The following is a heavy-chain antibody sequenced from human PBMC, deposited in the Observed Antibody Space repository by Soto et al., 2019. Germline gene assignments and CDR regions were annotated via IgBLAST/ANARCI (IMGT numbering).Heavy chain of an antibody. V-gene: IGHV3-7*01. J-gene: IGHJ6*02. D-gene: IGHD6-13*01. CDR2: IKQDGSEK. Sequence: EVQLVESGGGLVQPGGSLRLSCAASGFTFSNYWMSWVRQAPGKGLEWVGNIKQDGSEKNYVDYVKGRFTIYRDNAKNSLFLQMNSLIAEDTAVYYCARIASAGRGWDVWGQGTTLIVSS. CDR1: GFTFSNYW. CDR3: ARIASAGRGWDV.